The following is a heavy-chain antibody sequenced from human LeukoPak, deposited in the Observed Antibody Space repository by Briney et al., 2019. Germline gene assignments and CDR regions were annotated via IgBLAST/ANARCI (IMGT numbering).Heavy chain of an antibody. CDR1: GFTFSSYG. D-gene: IGHD6-19*01. CDR2: IRYDGSNK. J-gene: IGHJ4*02. Sequence: GGSLRLSCAASGFTFSSYGMHWVRQAPGKGLEWVAFIRYDGSNKYYADSVQGRFTISRDNSKNTLYLQMKSLRGEDTAVHYCVKGGTIEEQLSGWDHWGQGTLVTVSS. V-gene: IGHV3-30*02. CDR3: VKGGTIEEQLSGWDH.